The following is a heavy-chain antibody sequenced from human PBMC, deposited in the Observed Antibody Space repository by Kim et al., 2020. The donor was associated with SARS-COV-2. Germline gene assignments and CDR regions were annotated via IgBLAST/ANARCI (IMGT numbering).Heavy chain of an antibody. D-gene: IGHD2-15*01. V-gene: IGHV1-8*01. CDR3: VRVSRCSGESCYYHDY. Sequence: ASVKVSCKASGYTFTSYDLNWVRQATGQGLEWMGWMNPNSGNAGYAQRFQGRVSMTRYTSISTAYMELSSLRSEDTAVYYCVRVSRCSGESCYYHDYWGQGTLVTVSS. CDR1: GYTFTSYD. CDR2: MNPNSGNA. J-gene: IGHJ4*02.